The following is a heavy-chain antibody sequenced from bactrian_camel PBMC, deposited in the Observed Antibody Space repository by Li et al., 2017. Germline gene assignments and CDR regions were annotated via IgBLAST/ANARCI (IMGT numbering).Heavy chain of an antibody. CDR2: AYTPGGDTPGGGRT. D-gene: IGHD1*01. CDR3: AASSSERRMLFGLLGPIPESY. V-gene: IGHV3S54*01. Sequence: HVQLVESGGGSVQDGGSLRLSCAASGITSSNYCMGWFRQAPGKQRETVATAYTPGGDTPGGGRTFYADSVKGRFTISEDNAENTLYLQMNSLKPEDTAVYYCAASSSERRMLFGLLGPIPESYWGQGTQVTVS. J-gene: IGHJ4*01. CDR1: GITSSNYC.